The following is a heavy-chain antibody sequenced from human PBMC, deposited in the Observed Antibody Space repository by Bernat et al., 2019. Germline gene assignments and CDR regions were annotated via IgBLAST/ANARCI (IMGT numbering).Heavy chain of an antibody. CDR2: IYYSGST. D-gene: IGHD6-6*01. CDR1: GGSISSSVYS. Sequence: QLQLQESGPGLVKPSETLSLTSSVSGGSISSSVYSWGWIRQPPGKGLEWIGTIYYSGSTDYNPSLKSRVTMSLDTSKNQFSLRLRSVTAADTAVYYCARQFDCWGQGILVTVSS. CDR3: ARQFDC. V-gene: IGHV4-39*01. J-gene: IGHJ4*02.